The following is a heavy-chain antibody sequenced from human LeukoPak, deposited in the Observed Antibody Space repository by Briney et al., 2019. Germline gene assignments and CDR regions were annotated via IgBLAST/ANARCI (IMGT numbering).Heavy chain of an antibody. Sequence: GGSLRLSCAASGFTFSSYAMSWVRQAPGKGLEWVSAISGSGGSTYYADSVKGRFTISRDNSKNTLYLQMNSLRAEDTAVYYCAKEKPPEYYYYYGMDVWGQGTTVTVSS. D-gene: IGHD1-14*01. CDR3: AKEKPPEYYYYYGMDV. V-gene: IGHV3-23*01. J-gene: IGHJ6*02. CDR1: GFTFSSYA. CDR2: ISGSGGST.